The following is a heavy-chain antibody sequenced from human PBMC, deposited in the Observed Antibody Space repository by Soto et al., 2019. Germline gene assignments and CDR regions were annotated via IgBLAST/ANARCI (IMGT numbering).Heavy chain of an antibody. CDR3: ARRSSGWYFDY. V-gene: IGHV3-23*01. CDR1: GFTFSSYA. Sequence: EVQLLESGGGLVQPGGSLRLSCAASGFTFSSYAMSWVRQAPGKGLEWVSVISGSGSSTYDADSVKGRFTISRDNSKNTLYLQMNSLRAEDTAVFYCARRSSGWYFDYWGQGTVVTVSS. J-gene: IGHJ4*02. CDR2: ISGSGSST. D-gene: IGHD6-19*01.